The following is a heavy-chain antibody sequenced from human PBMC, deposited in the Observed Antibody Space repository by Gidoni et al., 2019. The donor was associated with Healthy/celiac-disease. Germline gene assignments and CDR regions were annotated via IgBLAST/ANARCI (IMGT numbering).Heavy chain of an antibody. CDR3: ARGFGQTMVRGVIGY. CDR1: GYTFTGYY. CDR2: INPNSGGT. D-gene: IGHD3-10*01. Sequence: QVQLVQSGAEVKKPGASVKVSCKASGYTFTGYYMHWVRQAPGQGLEWMGWINPNSGGTNYAQKLQGRVTMTRDTSISTAYMELSRLRSDDTAVYYCARGFGQTMVRGVIGYWGQGTLVTVSS. V-gene: IGHV1-2*02. J-gene: IGHJ4*02.